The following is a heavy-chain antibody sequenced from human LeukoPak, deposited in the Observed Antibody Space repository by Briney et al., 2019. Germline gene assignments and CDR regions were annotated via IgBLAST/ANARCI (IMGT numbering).Heavy chain of an antibody. CDR1: GGSFSGYY. D-gene: IGHD3-3*01. CDR3: ARAETIFGVVKIYELDY. V-gene: IGHV4-59*01. CDR2: IYYSGST. Sequence: SETLSLTCAVYGGSFSGYYWSWIRQPPGKGLERIGYIYYSGSTNYNPSLKSRVTISVDTSKNQFSLKLSSVTAADTAVYYCARAETIFGVVKIYELDYWGQGTLVTVSS. J-gene: IGHJ4*02.